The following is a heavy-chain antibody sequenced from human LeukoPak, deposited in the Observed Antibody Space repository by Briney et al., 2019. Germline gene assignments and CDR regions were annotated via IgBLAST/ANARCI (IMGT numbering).Heavy chain of an antibody. J-gene: IGHJ5*02. V-gene: IGHV4-39*01. D-gene: IGHD6-19*01. Sequence: SETLSLTCSVSGDSISGTSYYWGWIRQPPGEGLEWIGSIYYSGNTYYNPSLKSRVTISLDTSKNQFSLKLTSATAADTAVYYCARSAYGSGWCDHWGQGTLVTVSS. CDR1: GDSISGTSYY. CDR2: IYYSGNT. CDR3: ARSAYGSGWCDH.